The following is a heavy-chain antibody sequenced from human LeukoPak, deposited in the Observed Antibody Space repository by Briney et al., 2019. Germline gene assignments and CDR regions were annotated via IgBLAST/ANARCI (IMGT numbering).Heavy chain of an antibody. CDR1: GASIISGNYF. CDR2: WHHSGIT. Sequence: SETLSLTCTVSGASIISGNYFWGWVRQPPGKRLEWIGSWHHSGITDYNPSLKSRVTIVADTSKNRFSLKLASVAAADSAVYFCARQYEFWGQGTLVTVSS. V-gene: IGHV4-39*01. D-gene: IGHD3-10*01. J-gene: IGHJ4*02. CDR3: ARQYEF.